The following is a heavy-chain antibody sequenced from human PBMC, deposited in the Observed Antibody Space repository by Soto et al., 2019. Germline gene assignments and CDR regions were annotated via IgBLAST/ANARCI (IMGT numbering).Heavy chain of an antibody. D-gene: IGHD3-3*01. CDR3: ASSIFGVVTDDAFDI. CDR1: GFTVSSNY. V-gene: IGHV3-53*01. J-gene: IGHJ3*02. CDR2: IYSGGST. Sequence: PGGSLRLSCAASGFTVSSNYMSWVRQAPGKGLEWVSVIYSGGSTYYADSVKGRFTISRDNSKNTLYLQMNSLRAEDTAVYYCASSIFGVVTDDAFDIWGQGTMVTVSS.